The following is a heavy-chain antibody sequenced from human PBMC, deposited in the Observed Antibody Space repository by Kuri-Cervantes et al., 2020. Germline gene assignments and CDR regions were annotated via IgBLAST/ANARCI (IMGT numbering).Heavy chain of an antibody. V-gene: IGHV3-21*01. J-gene: IGHJ6*02. CDR1: GFTFSSYS. Sequence: GGSLRLSCAASGFTFSSYSMNWVRQAPGKGLEWVSSISRSTSYIYYADSVKGRFTISRDNAKNSLYLQMNSLRAEDTAVYYCARGAVTKYGMDVWGQGTTVTVSS. CDR2: ISRSTSYI. CDR3: ARGAVTKYGMDV. D-gene: IGHD4-17*01.